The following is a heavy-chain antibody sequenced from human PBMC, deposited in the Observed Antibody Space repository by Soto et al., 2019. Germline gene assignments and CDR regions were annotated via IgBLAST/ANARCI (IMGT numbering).Heavy chain of an antibody. D-gene: IGHD3-10*01. CDR2: IKSKTDGGTT. J-gene: IGHJ4*02. CDR3: TTDQGGYYYGSGSYYLFSGGDY. Sequence: GGSLRLSCAASGFTFSNAWMSWVRQAPGKGLEWVGRIKSKTDGGTTDYAAPVKGRFTISRDDSKNTLYLQMNSLKTEDAAVYYCTTDQGGYYYGSGSYYLFSGGDYWGQGTLVTVSS. CDR1: GFTFSNAW. V-gene: IGHV3-15*01.